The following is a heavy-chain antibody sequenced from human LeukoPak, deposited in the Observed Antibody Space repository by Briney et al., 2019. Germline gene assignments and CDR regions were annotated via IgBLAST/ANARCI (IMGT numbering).Heavy chain of an antibody. Sequence: GGSLRLSCAASGFTFSSYSMNWVRQAPGKGLEWVSSISSRSSYIYYADSVKGRFTISRDKAKKSLYLQMKSLRAEDTAVYYSARVDYYGSGSADYWGQGTLVTVSS. CDR3: ARVDYYGSGSADY. V-gene: IGHV3-21*03. D-gene: IGHD3-10*01. J-gene: IGHJ4*02. CDR1: GFTFSSYS. CDR2: ISSRSSYI.